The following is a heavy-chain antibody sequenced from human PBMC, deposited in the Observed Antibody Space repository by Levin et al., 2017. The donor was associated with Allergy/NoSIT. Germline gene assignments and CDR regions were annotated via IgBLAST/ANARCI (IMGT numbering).Heavy chain of an antibody. CDR2: IYYSGST. CDR1: GGSISSYY. J-gene: IGHJ6*02. D-gene: IGHD3-9*01. Sequence: PSETLSLTCTVSGGSISSYYWSWIRQPPGKGLEWIGYIYYSGSTNYNPSLKSRVTISVDTSKNQFSLKLSSVTAADTAVYYCARGGYDILTGYYPLYYYYGMDVWGQGTTVTVSS. CDR3: ARGGYDILTGYYPLYYYYGMDV. V-gene: IGHV4-59*01.